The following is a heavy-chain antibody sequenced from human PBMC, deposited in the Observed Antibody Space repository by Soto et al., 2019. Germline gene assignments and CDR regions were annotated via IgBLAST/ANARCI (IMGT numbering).Heavy chain of an antibody. CDR2: ISYDGSNK. V-gene: IGHV3-30*18. Sequence: QVQRVESGGGVVQPGRSLGLSCAASGFTFSSYGMHWVRQAPGKGLEWVAVISYDGSNKYYADSVKGRLTISRDNSKNTLYLQMNSLRAEDTAVYYCAKDITVAGSRWGYYYYYGLDVWGQGTTVTVSS. CDR3: AKDITVAGSRWGYYYYYGLDV. D-gene: IGHD6-19*01. J-gene: IGHJ6*02. CDR1: GFTFSSYG.